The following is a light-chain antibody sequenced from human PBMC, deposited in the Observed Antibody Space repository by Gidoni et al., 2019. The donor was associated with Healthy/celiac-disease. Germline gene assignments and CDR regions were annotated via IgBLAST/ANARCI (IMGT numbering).Light chain of an antibody. CDR2: LGS. CDR1: QSLRHSKGYNY. J-gene: IGKJ3*01. CDR3: RQDLQNPLFT. V-gene: IGKV2-28*01. Sequence: DIVMNQYPLSLPVTPGEPASISCRSSQSLRHSKGYNYLDWYLQKPGQAPQLLIYLGSNRASGVPERFSGSGAGTDVTLKISRVEAEDVGVYYCRQDLQNPLFTFGPGTKVDIK.